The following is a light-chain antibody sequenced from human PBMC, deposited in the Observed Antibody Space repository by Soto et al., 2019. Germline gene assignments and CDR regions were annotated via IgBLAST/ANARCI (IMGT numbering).Light chain of an antibody. CDR3: QQYHIYRT. V-gene: IGKV1-5*03. CDR2: RAS. CDR1: QNIVFW. J-gene: IGKJ1*01. Sequence: DIQMTPSPSSLSASVGDRVPISCRASQNIVFWLAWYQQKAGQVPNLLVYRASRLKDGVPSRFNASGSETDCTLTIDNLQPDDSAIYYCQQYHIYRTFGQGTKVE.